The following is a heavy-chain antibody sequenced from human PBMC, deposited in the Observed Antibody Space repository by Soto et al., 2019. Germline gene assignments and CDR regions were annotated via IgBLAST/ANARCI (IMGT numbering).Heavy chain of an antibody. D-gene: IGHD5-18*01. J-gene: IGHJ4*02. V-gene: IGHV3-23*01. CDR3: AKVRGYSYGPFDY. Sequence: LRLSCAASGFTFSSYAMCWVRQAPGTGLEWVSAFSGSGGSTYYADSVKGRFTISRDNSKNTLYLQMNSLRAEDTAVYYCAKVRGYSYGPFDYWGQGTLVTVSS. CDR2: FSGSGGST. CDR1: GFTFSSYA.